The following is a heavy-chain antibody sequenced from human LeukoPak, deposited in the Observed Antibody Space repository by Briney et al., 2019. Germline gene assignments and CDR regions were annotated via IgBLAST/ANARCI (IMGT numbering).Heavy chain of an antibody. Sequence: SETLSLTCTVSGGSISSSSYYWGWIRQPPGKGLEWIGSIYYGGSTYYNPSLKSRVTISVDTSKNQFSLKLSSVTAADTAVYYCARGGYHAYYLDYWGQGSLVTVSS. CDR3: ARGGYHAYYLDY. V-gene: IGHV4-39*01. J-gene: IGHJ4*02. CDR1: GGSISSSSYY. CDR2: IYYGGST. D-gene: IGHD5-18*01.